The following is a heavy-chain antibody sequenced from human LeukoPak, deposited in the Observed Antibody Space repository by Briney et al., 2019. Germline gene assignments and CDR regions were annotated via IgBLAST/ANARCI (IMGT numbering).Heavy chain of an antibody. CDR2: INHSGST. CDR1: GGSFSGYY. V-gene: IGHV4-34*01. J-gene: IGHJ4*02. D-gene: IGHD2-15*01. CDR3: ARDQRYCSGGNCYFFDY. Sequence: PSETLSLTCAVYGGSFSGYYWSWIRQPPGKGLEWIGEINHSGSTNYNPSLKSRVTISVDTSKNQFSLKLSSVTAADTAVYYCARDQRYCSGGNCYFFDYWGQGTLVTVSS.